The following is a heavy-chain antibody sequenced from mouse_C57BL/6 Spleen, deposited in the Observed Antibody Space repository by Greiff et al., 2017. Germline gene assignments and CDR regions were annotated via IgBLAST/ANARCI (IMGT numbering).Heavy chain of an antibody. J-gene: IGHJ4*01. CDR2: IDPSDSYT. V-gene: IGHV1-69*01. Sequence: QVQLKQPGAELVMPGASVKLSCKASGYTFTSYWMHWVKQRPGQGLEWIGEIDPSDSYTNYNQKFKGKSTLTVDKSSSTAYMQLSSLTSEDSAVYYCANGNYGSAMDYWGQGTSVTVSS. D-gene: IGHD2-1*01. CDR1: GYTFTSYW. CDR3: ANGNYGSAMDY.